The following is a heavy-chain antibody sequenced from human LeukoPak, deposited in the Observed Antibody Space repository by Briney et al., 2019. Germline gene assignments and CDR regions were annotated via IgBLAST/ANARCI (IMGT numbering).Heavy chain of an antibody. J-gene: IGHJ4*02. Sequence: GGSLRLSCAASGFTFSSNYMSWVRQAQGKGLEWVSVIYSGGSTYYADSVKGRFTISRDNSKNTLYLQMNSLRAEDTAVYYCARDTSSGWYYFDYWGQGTLVTVSS. CDR1: GFTFSSNY. V-gene: IGHV3-66*01. D-gene: IGHD6-19*01. CDR3: ARDTSSGWYYFDY. CDR2: IYSGGST.